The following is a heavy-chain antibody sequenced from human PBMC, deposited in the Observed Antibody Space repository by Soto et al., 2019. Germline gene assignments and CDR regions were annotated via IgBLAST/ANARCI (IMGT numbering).Heavy chain of an antibody. CDR1: GFTVSSTY. D-gene: IGHD6-19*01. Sequence: GGSLRLSCAASGFTVSSTYMTWVRQAPGKGLEWVSVIYSGGSTYYADSVKGRFAISRDNAKNSLYLQMNSLRAEDTAVYYCARVRAVAGTQWFDPWGQGTLVTVSS. V-gene: IGHV3-66*01. CDR3: ARVRAVAGTQWFDP. CDR2: IYSGGST. J-gene: IGHJ5*02.